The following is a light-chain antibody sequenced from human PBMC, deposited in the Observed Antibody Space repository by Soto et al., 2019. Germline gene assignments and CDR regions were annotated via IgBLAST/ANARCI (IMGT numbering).Light chain of an antibody. J-gene: IGKJ4*01. CDR3: QQLNYFPLT. V-gene: IGKV1-9*01. CDR1: QVISNN. Sequence: DVQLTPSPAFLSASVGDSVTFTCRASQVISNNLAWYQQEPGKAPKLLIYGASTLQSGVPSRFRGGGSGTEFTLTISSLQPEDFATYYCQQLNYFPLTFGGGTKVDIK. CDR2: GAS.